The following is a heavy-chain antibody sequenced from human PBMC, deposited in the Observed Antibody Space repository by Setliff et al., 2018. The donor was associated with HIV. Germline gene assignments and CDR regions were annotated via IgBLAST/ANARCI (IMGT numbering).Heavy chain of an antibody. CDR3: ARQGNWEFDY. CDR1: GFTFSSYS. J-gene: IGHJ4*02. D-gene: IGHD7-27*01. CDR2: ITSGSTYV. V-gene: IGHV3-21*01. Sequence: GESLKISCEASGFTFSSYSMNRVRQAPGKGLEWVSSITSGSTYVNYADSVKGRFSISRDNSKNSLYLQMISLRAEDTALYYCARQGNWEFDYWGQGTLVTVSS.